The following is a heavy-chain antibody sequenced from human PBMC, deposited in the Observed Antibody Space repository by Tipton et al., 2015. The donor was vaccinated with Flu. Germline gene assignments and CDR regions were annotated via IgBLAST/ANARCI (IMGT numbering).Heavy chain of an antibody. CDR2: ISAYNGNT. V-gene: IGHV1-18*01. CDR1: GYTFTSYG. Sequence: QLVQSGAEVKKPGASVKVSCKASGYTFTSYGISWVRQAPGQGLEWMGWISAYNGNTNYAQKLQGRVTMTTDTSTSTAYMELRSLRSDGTAAYSCGRVVLDSDFWSGYYRRCFVYWGQGPLVPVSS. J-gene: IGHJ4*02. CDR3: GRVVLDSDFWSGYYRRCFVY. D-gene: IGHD3-3*01.